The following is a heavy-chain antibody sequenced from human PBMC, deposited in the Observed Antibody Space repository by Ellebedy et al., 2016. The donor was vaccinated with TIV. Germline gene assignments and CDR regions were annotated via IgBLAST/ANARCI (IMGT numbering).Heavy chain of an antibody. CDR1: GGSISSSSYY. CDR3: AAIQGGADY. V-gene: IGHV4-39*01. Sequence: SETLSLTXTVSGGSISSSSYYWGWIRQPPGKGLEWIGSIYYSGSTYYNPSLKSRVTISVDTSKSQFSLKLSSVTAADTAVYYCAAIQGGADYWGQGTLVTVSS. D-gene: IGHD3-16*01. J-gene: IGHJ4*02. CDR2: IYYSGST.